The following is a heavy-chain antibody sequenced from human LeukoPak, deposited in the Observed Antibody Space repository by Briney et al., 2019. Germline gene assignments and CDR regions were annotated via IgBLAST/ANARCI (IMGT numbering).Heavy chain of an antibody. CDR2: INHSGST. CDR3: ARGDILTGYFREFGFFDY. Sequence: SEGVSLTCAVYGGSFSGYDWSWIRQPPGKGLEWIGEINHSGSTNYNPSLKSRVTISVDTSKNQFSLKLSSVTAADTAVYYCARGDILTGYFREFGFFDYWGQGTLVTVSS. D-gene: IGHD3-9*01. J-gene: IGHJ4*02. CDR1: GGSFSGYD. V-gene: IGHV4-34*01.